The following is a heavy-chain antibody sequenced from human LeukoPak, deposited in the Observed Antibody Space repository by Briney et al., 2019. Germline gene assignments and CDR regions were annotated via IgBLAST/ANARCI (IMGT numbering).Heavy chain of an antibody. CDR3: AKHPMVVIAIDAFDI. D-gene: IGHD2-21*01. V-gene: IGHV3-11*01. J-gene: IGHJ3*02. CDR2: ISSSGSTI. CDR1: GFTFSDYY. Sequence: GGSLRLSCAASGFTFSDYYMSWIRQAPGKGLEWVSYISSSGSTIYYADSVKGRFTISRDNSKNTLYLQMNSLRAEDTAVYYCAKHPMVVIAIDAFDIWGQGTMVTVSS.